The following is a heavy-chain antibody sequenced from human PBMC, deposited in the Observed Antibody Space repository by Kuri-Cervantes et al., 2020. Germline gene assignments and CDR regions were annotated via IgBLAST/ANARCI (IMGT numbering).Heavy chain of an antibody. J-gene: IGHJ4*02. D-gene: IGHD3-22*01. Sequence: GGSLRLSCAASGFTFSSYAMHWVRQAPGKGLEWVAVISYDGSNKYYADSVKGRFTISRDNSKNTLYLQMNSLRAEDTAAYYCAKELNYYDSSGYGPVWGQGTLVTVSS. CDR1: GFTFSSYA. V-gene: IGHV3-30*04. CDR2: ISYDGSNK. CDR3: AKELNYYDSSGYGPV.